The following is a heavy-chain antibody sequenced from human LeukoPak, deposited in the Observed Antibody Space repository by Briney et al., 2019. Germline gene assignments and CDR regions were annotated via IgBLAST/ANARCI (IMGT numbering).Heavy chain of an antibody. CDR2: ISSSGST. CDR1: GFTFSTFG. Sequence: PGGSLRLSCVGSGFTFSTFGMNWVRQAPGKGLEWVAYISSSGSTYYADSVKGRFTISSDSVKNSLHLQMNSLRAEDTAVHYCAKEEAVDAPFDYWGQGTLVTVSS. CDR3: AKEEAVDAPFDY. J-gene: IGHJ4*02. D-gene: IGHD6-19*01. V-gene: IGHV3-48*01.